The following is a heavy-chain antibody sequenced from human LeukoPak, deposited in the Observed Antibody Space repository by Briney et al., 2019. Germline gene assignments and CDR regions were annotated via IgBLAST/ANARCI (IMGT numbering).Heavy chain of an antibody. J-gene: IGHJ4*02. CDR2: INHSGST. V-gene: IGHV4-34*01. CDR3: ARDLDTAMVKGVFDY. D-gene: IGHD5-18*01. Sequence: SETLSLTCAAYGGSFSGYYWSWIRQPPGKGLEWIGEINHSGSTNYNPSLKSRVTISVDTSKNQFSLKLSSVTAADTAVYYCARDLDTAMVKGVFDYWGQGTLVTVSS. CDR1: GGSFSGYY.